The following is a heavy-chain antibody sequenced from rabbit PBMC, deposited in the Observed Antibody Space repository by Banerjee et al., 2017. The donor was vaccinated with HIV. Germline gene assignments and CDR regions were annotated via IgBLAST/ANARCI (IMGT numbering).Heavy chain of an antibody. CDR3: ARDLAGVTGWNFNL. D-gene: IGHD4-1*01. Sequence: QSLEESGGDLVKPGASLTLTCTASGLDFSSYYYMCWVRQAPGKGLEWIGCIYTGSGSTYYASWAKGRFTISKTSSTTVTLQMTSLTAADTATYFCARDLAGVTGWNFNLWGPGTLVTVS. CDR1: GLDFSSYYY. V-gene: IGHV1S40*01. CDR2: IYTGSGST. J-gene: IGHJ4*01.